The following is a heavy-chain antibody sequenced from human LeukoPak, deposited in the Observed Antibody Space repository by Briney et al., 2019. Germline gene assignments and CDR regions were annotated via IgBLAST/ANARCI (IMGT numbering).Heavy chain of an antibody. Sequence: ASVKVSCKASGYTFTSNGISWVRQAPGQGLEWMGWISAYNGNTNYAQKVQGRATMTTDTSTSTAYMELRSLRSDDTAVYYCARVRGSGSGGHYYYYYGMDVWGQGTTVTVPS. CDR3: ARVRGSGSGGHYYYYYGMDV. J-gene: IGHJ6*02. CDR2: ISAYNGNT. D-gene: IGHD3-10*01. CDR1: GYTFTSNG. V-gene: IGHV1-18*01.